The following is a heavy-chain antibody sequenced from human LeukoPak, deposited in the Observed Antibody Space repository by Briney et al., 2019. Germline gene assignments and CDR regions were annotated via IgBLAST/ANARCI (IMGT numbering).Heavy chain of an antibody. CDR3: ARVIVVDAFDT. CDR2: IYYSGST. Sequence: SETLSLTCTVSGGSISSGDYYWSWIRQPPGKGLEWIGYIYYSGSTYYNPSLKSRVTISVDTSKNQFSLKLSSVTAADTAVYYCARVIVVDAFDTWGQGTMVTVSS. J-gene: IGHJ3*02. V-gene: IGHV4-30-4*08. D-gene: IGHD1-26*01. CDR1: GGSISSGDYY.